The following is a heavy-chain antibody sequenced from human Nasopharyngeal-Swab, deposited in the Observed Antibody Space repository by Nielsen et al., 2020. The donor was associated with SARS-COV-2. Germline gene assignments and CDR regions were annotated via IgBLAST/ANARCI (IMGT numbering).Heavy chain of an antibody. Sequence: GGSLRLSCTASGFTFGDDAVTWFRQTPRKGLDWVGYIRSKTYGGTAEYAASVKGRFTISRDDSRSVAYLQMNTLEADDTAVYYCGRLRVMTRVATHYYYGIDVWGQGTTVTVSS. CDR2: IRSKTYGGTA. CDR1: GFTFGDDA. J-gene: IGHJ6*02. CDR3: GRLRVMTRVATHYYYGIDV. D-gene: IGHD4-23*01. V-gene: IGHV3-49*03.